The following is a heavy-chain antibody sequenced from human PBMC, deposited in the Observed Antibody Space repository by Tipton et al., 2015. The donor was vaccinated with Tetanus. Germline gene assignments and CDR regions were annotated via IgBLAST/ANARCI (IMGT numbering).Heavy chain of an antibody. CDR1: GGSFSGYY. V-gene: IGHV4-34*01. CDR3: ASRGAYCGGDCYPSKNANNWFDP. J-gene: IGHJ5*02. D-gene: IGHD2-21*02. CDR2: INHSGST. Sequence: TLSLTCAVYGGSFSGYYWSWIRQPPGKGLEWIGEINHSGSTNYNLSLKSRVTISVDTSKNQFSLKLSSVTAADTAVYYCASRGAYCGGDCYPSKNANNWFDPWGQGTLVTVSS.